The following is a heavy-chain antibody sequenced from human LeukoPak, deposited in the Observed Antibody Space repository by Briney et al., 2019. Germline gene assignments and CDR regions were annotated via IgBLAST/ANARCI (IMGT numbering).Heavy chain of an antibody. J-gene: IGHJ2*01. D-gene: IGHD3-9*01. V-gene: IGHV3-7*03. CDR2: INQDGSEK. Sequence: GALRLSCAASGFTFSSYWISWVRQAPGKGREGVANINQDGSEKYYVDPVKGRFTISRDNAKNSLYLQMNSLRAEDTAVYYCARVRHVLRYFDWLLSNWYFDLWGRGTLVTVSS. CDR3: ARVRHVLRYFDWLLSNWYFDL. CDR1: GFTFSSYW.